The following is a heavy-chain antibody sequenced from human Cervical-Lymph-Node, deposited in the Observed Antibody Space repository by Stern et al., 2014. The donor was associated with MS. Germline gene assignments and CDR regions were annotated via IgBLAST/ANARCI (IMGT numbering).Heavy chain of an antibody. CDR1: GYTFTSYY. CDR2: INPSGGST. CDR3: ARDRVVPAAMMYYYYGMDV. J-gene: IGHJ6*02. V-gene: IGHV1-46*01. Sequence: VQLVESGAEVKKPGASVKVSCKASGYTFTSYYMHWVRQAPGQGLEWMGIINPSGGSTSYAQKFQGRVTMTRDTSTSTVYMELSSLRSEDTAVYYCARDRVVPAAMMYYYYGMDVWGQGTTVTVSS. D-gene: IGHD2-2*01.